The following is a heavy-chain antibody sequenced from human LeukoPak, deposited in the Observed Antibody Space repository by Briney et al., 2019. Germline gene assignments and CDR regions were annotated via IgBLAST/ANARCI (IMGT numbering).Heavy chain of an antibody. CDR2: IYYSGST. V-gene: IGHV4-39*01. J-gene: IGHJ4*02. Sequence: PSETLSLTCTVSGGSISSSSYYWAWIRQPPGKGLEWIGNIYYSGSTYYNESLESRVTISIDTSKNQFSLKLNSVTAADTAMYYCAKSGGYGLIDYWGQGTLVTVSS. D-gene: IGHD1-26*01. CDR3: AKSGGYGLIDY. CDR1: GGSISSSSYY.